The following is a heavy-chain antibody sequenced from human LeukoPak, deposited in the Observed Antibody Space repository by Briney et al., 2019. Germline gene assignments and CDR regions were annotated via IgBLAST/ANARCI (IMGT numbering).Heavy chain of an antibody. CDR3: AIGIVGATTQGYYFDY. V-gene: IGHV1-69*04. CDR2: IIPILGIA. D-gene: IGHD1-26*01. Sequence: SVKVSCKASGGTFSSYAISWVRQAPGQGLEWMGRIIPILGIANYAQKFQGRVTITADKSTSTAYMELSSLRSEDTAVYYCAIGIVGATTQGYYFDYWGQGTLVAVSS. J-gene: IGHJ4*02. CDR1: GGTFSSYA.